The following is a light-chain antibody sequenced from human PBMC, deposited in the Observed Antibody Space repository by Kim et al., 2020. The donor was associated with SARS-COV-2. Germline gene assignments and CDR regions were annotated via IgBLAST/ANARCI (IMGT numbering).Light chain of an antibody. CDR3: QSYDSSNWV. J-gene: IGLJ3*02. CDR1: SGSIASNN. V-gene: IGLV6-57*03. CDR2: EDN. Sequence: GETVTISCPRISGSIASNNVQWYQQRPGSAPTTVIYEDNQRPSGVPDRFSGSIDSSSNSASLTISGLKTEDEADYYCQSYDSSNWVFGGGTQLTVL.